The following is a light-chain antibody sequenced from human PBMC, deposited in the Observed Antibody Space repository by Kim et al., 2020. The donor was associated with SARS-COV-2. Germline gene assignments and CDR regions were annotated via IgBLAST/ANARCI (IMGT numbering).Light chain of an antibody. CDR2: AAS. CDR3: QKYNSAPWT. Sequence: VGNRVPITCRASQDIANSLAWYQQKPGKVPKVLIYAASTLQSGVPSRFSGSGSGTEFTLTIGSLQTEDVATYYCQKYNSAPWTFGPGTKVDIK. V-gene: IGKV1-27*01. CDR1: QDIANS. J-gene: IGKJ1*01.